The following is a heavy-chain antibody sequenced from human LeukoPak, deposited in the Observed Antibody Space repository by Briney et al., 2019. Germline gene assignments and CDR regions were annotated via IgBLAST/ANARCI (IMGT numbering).Heavy chain of an antibody. CDR2: ISAYNGNT. CDR1: GYTFTSYG. J-gene: IGHJ5*02. Sequence: GGSLRLSCAASGYTFTSYGISWVRQAPGQGLEWMGWISAYNGNTNYAQKLQGRVTMTTDTSTSTAYMELRSLRSDDTAVYYCARFAGVSIVPAAFSSWFDPWGQGTLVTVSS. D-gene: IGHD2-2*01. CDR3: ARFAGVSIVPAAFSSWFDP. V-gene: IGHV1-18*01.